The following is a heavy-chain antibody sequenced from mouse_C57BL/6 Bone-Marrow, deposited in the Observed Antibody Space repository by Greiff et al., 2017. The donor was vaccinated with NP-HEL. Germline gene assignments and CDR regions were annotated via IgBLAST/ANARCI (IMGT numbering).Heavy chain of an antibody. J-gene: IGHJ4*01. CDR3: ASYTIVTKGYAMDY. Sequence: VPLQQSGAELVRPGSSVKMSCKTSGYTFTRYGINWVKQRPGQGLEWIGYIYIGNGYTEYNEKFKGTATLPSDTSSSAAYMQLSSLTAEESAIYFCASYTIVTKGYAMDYWGKGTSVTVAA. V-gene: IGHV1-58*01. CDR2: IYIGNGYT. CDR1: GYTFTRYG. D-gene: IGHD2-12*01.